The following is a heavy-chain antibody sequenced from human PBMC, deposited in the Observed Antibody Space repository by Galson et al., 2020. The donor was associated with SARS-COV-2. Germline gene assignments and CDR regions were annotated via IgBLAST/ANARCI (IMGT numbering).Heavy chain of an antibody. J-gene: IGHJ6*02. V-gene: IGHV3-23*01. CDR1: GFTFSNHA. CDR2: ISTSGGST. D-gene: IGHD3-10*01. Sequence: GGSLRLSCAASGFTFSNHAMSWVRQAPGKGLEWVSGISTSGGSTYYADSVKGRFTISRDNSKNMLYLQMNSLRARDTAVYYCAKEVSSFGYFYGMDVWGQGTTVTVSS. CDR3: AKEVSSFGYFYGMDV.